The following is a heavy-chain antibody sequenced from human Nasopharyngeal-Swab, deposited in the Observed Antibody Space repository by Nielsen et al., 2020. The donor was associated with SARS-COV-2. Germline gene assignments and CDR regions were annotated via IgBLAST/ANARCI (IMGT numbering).Heavy chain of an antibody. J-gene: IGHJ6*03. V-gene: IGHV3-23*01. Sequence: GESLKISCAASGFTFSSYSMNWVRQAPGKGLEWVSAISGSGGSTYYADSVKGRFTISRDNSKNTLYLQMNSLRAEDTAVYYCAKEEVSTTGTRDYYYYYMDVWGKGTTVTVSS. D-gene: IGHD1-1*01. CDR1: GFTFSSYS. CDR3: AKEEVSTTGTRDYYYYYMDV. CDR2: ISGSGGST.